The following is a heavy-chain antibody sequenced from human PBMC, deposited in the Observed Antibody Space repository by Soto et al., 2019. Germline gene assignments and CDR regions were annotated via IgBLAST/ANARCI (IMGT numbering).Heavy chain of an antibody. CDR2: IYYSVSS. J-gene: IGHJ4*02. CDR1: GGYISNSFYN. Sequence: PSEPLSLTRSVSGGYISNSFYNWGWIRQPPGKVLGWMGSIYYSVSSYYNPSLRSRVTISADTSKNHFSLNLSSVTATDTAVYYCARLTRESGSFYYWGQGSLVTVS. CDR3: ARLTRESGSFYY. V-gene: IGHV4-39*02. D-gene: IGHD3-3*01.